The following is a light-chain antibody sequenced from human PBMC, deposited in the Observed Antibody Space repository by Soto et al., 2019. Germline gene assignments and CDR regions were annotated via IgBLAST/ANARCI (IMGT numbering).Light chain of an antibody. V-gene: IGKV1-6*01. Sequence: AIQMTQSPASLSVSVGDRITITCRASQDIRNALGWYQQKPGKAPKLLIYGTSNLQSGVPSRFSRSGSGTDFTLTISSLQPEDFATYYCLQDYIYPYTFGQGTKLEIK. CDR3: LQDYIYPYT. J-gene: IGKJ2*01. CDR1: QDIRNA. CDR2: GTS.